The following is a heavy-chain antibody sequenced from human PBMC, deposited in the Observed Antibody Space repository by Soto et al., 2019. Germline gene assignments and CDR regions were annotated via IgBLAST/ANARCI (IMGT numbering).Heavy chain of an antibody. J-gene: IGHJ3*02. D-gene: IGHD3-3*01. Sequence: GDSLKISCKGSRYSFTTYWISLVRQMPGKGLEWMGRIDPSDSYSNYSPSFQGHVTFSVDKSTSTAHLQWSSLKASDTAMYYCARAGFWSGPLDAYDIWGQGTMVTVSS. V-gene: IGHV5-10-1*01. CDR3: ARAGFWSGPLDAYDI. CDR2: IDPSDSYS. CDR1: RYSFTTYW.